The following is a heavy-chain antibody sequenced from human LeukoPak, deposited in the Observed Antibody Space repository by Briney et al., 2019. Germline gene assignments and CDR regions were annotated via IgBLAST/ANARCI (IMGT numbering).Heavy chain of an antibody. D-gene: IGHD2-2*01. Sequence: SETLSLTCTVSGSISSYYWSWIRQPPGRGLEWIGYIYTSGSTNYNPSLKSRVTISVDTSKNQFSLDLSSVTAADTAVYYCARQKCTSTSCLTKNAFDIWGQGTMVTVSS. CDR1: GSISSYY. J-gene: IGHJ3*02. CDR2: IYTSGST. CDR3: ARQKCTSTSCLTKNAFDI. V-gene: IGHV4-4*09.